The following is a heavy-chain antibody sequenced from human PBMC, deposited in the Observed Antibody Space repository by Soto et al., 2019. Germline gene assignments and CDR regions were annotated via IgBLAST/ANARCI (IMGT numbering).Heavy chain of an antibody. J-gene: IGHJ4*02. D-gene: IGHD2-15*01. Sequence: GGSLRLSCAASGFTFSSYSMNWVRQAPGKGLEWISSISSSSYYIYYADSVKGRFTISRDNAKNSLSLQMNSLTAEDTAVYYCARGFPLGCSGGNRYYPFDYWGQGTLVTVSS. CDR1: GFTFSSYS. CDR2: ISSSSYYI. CDR3: ARGFPLGCSGGNRYYPFDY. V-gene: IGHV3-21*01.